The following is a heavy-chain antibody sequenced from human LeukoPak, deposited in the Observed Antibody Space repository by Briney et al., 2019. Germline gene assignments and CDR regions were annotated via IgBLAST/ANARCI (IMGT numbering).Heavy chain of an antibody. V-gene: IGHV1-46*01. Sequence: ASVKVSCKASGYTFTTYAMNWVRQAPGQGLEWMGIINPSGGSTSYAQKFQGRVNMTRDMSTSTVYMELSSLRSEDTAVYYCALNFDYWGQGTLVTVSS. CDR3: ALNFDY. CDR2: INPSGGST. J-gene: IGHJ4*02. CDR1: GYTFTTYA.